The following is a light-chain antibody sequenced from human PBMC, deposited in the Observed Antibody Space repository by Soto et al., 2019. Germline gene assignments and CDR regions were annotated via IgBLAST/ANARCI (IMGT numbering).Light chain of an antibody. Sequence: DIQMTQSPSSLSASVGDRVTITCRASQGISNYLAWYQQKPGKVPKLLIYAASTLQSGVPCRFSGSGSGTDFTLTISSLQPEDVATYYCQKYNSAPQITFGGGTKVDIK. J-gene: IGKJ4*01. CDR3: QKYNSAPQIT. CDR1: QGISNY. V-gene: IGKV1-27*01. CDR2: AAS.